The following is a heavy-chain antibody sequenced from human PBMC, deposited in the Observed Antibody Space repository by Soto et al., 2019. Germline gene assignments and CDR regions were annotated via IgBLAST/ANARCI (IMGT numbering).Heavy chain of an antibody. Sequence: QVPLVQSGAEVQKPGASVKVSCKASGYTFSDYYVHWVRPAPGQGLEWMGGISPKSGGTNYAQKFQGRVTMTRDTSIFTAYMELSRLRSDDTAVYYCTRNAFYYNSSGYHDGFDIWGQGTLVTVSS. J-gene: IGHJ3*02. V-gene: IGHV1-2*02. CDR2: ISPKSGGT. CDR3: TRNAFYYNSSGYHDGFDI. CDR1: GYTFSDYY. D-gene: IGHD3-22*01.